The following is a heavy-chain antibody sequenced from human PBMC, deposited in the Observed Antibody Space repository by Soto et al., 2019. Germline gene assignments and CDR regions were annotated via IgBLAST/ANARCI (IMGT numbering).Heavy chain of an antibody. D-gene: IGHD6-6*01. J-gene: IGHJ6*02. CDR3: TRDLEQLVHQNYYYYGMDV. CDR2: IRSKAYGGTT. Sequence: GGSLRLSCTASGFTFGDYAMSWFRQAPGKGLEWVGFIRSKAYGGTTEYAASVKGRFTISRDDSKSIAYLQMNSLKTEDTAVYYCTRDLEQLVHQNYYYYGMDVWGQGTTVTVSS. CDR1: GFTFGDYA. V-gene: IGHV3-49*03.